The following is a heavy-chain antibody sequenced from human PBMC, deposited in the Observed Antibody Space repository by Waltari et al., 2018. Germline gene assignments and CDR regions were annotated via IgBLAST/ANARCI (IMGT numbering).Heavy chain of an antibody. J-gene: IGHJ6*03. CDR3: ARDLSWYFYMDI. V-gene: IGHV1-2*06. CDR1: GYSFTTYY. CDR2: INPNIGAT. Sequence: QVQLVQSGAEVKKPGASVKVSCKASGYSFTTYYIHWVHQAPGQGLEWMGRINPNIGATNYAQRFQGRVTLTRDTAINTAYMELRGLRFDDTAVYFCARDLSWYFYMDIWGKGTAVTVSS.